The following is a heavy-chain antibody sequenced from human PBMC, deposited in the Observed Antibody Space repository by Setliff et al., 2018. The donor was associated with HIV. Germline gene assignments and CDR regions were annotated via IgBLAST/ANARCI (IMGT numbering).Heavy chain of an antibody. CDR1: GGSIGSYH. D-gene: IGHD3-10*01. Sequence: SETLSLTCNVSGGSIGSYHWAWIRQSPGKGLEYIGNIRHSGYTNYNPSLKSRLNMSVDTSKYQISLQLTAVTAADTAVYYCARAVRGYWDFHYMDVWAKGTTVTVSS. CDR3: ARAVRGYWDFHYMDV. J-gene: IGHJ6*03. CDR2: IRHSGYT. V-gene: IGHV4-59*01.